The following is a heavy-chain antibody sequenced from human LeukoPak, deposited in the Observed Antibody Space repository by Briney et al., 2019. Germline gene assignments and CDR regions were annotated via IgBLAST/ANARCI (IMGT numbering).Heavy chain of an antibody. Sequence: PAGRSLRLSCAASGFTLDDYAMHWVRQAPGKGLEWVSGISWNSGSIGYADSVKGRFTISRDNAKNSLYLQMNSLRAEDTALYYCAKGGHALDYWGQGTLVTVSS. CDR3: AKGGHALDY. CDR2: ISWNSGSI. J-gene: IGHJ4*02. V-gene: IGHV3-9*01. D-gene: IGHD2-8*01. CDR1: GFTLDDYA.